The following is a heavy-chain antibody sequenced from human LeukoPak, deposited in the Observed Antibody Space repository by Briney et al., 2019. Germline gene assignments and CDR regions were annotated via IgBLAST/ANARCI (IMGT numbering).Heavy chain of an antibody. CDR3: ASGSGSYRTPYYYMDV. D-gene: IGHD3-10*01. J-gene: IGHJ6*03. V-gene: IGHV3-53*01. CDR2: IYSGGST. Sequence: GGSLRLSCAASGFTVSSNYMSWVRQAPGKGLEWDSVIYSGGSTYYADSVKGRFTISRDNSKNTPYLQMNSLRAEDTAVYYCASGSGSYRTPYYYMDVWGTGTTVTVSS. CDR1: GFTVSSNY.